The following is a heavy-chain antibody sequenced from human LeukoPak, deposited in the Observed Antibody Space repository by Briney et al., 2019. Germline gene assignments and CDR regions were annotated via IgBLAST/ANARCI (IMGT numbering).Heavy chain of an antibody. D-gene: IGHD2-2*01. CDR2: IYYSGST. CDR1: GGSVSSSSYY. CDR3: ARGRRGPAARSYYFDY. Sequence: SETLSLTCTVSGGSVSSSSYYWSWIRQPPGKGLEWIGYIYYSGSTNYNPSLKSRVTISVDTSKNQFSLKLSSVTAADTAVYYCARGRRGPAARSYYFDYWGQGTLVTVSS. V-gene: IGHV4-61*01. J-gene: IGHJ4*02.